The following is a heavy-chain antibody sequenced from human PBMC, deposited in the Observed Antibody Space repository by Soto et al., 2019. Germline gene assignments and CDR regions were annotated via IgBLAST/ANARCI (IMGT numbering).Heavy chain of an antibody. CDR1: GFTFSSYA. Sequence: PGGSLRLSCVASGFTFSSYAMSWVRQAPGKGLEWVSAISASGGSTYYADSVKGRFTISRDNSKNTLYLQMNSLRAEDTAVYYCAKGPVYWFGELGEVDYWGQGTLVTVS. CDR2: ISASGGST. V-gene: IGHV3-23*01. D-gene: IGHD3-10*01. CDR3: AKGPVYWFGELGEVDY. J-gene: IGHJ4*02.